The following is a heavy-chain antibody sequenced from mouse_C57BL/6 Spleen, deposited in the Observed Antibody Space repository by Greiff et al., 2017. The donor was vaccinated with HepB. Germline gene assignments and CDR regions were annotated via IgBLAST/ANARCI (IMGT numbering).Heavy chain of an antibody. Sequence: EVKLQESGPELVKPGASVKISCKASGYSFTDYNMNWVKQSNGKSLEWIGVINPNYGTTSYNQKFKGKATLTVDQSSSTAYMQLNSLTSEDSAVYYCARVYYGSSSRYWYFDVWGTGTTVTVSS. D-gene: IGHD1-1*01. CDR3: ARVYYGSSSRYWYFDV. J-gene: IGHJ1*03. CDR2: INPNYGTT. V-gene: IGHV1-39*01. CDR1: GYSFTDYN.